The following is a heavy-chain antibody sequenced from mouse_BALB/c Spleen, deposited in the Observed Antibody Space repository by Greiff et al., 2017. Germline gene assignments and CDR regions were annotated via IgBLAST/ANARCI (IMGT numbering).Heavy chain of an antibody. CDR3: TRDQGLTTGYFDY. J-gene: IGHJ2*01. CDR1: GFTFSSYT. V-gene: IGHV5-6-4*01. CDR2: ISSGGSYT. Sequence: EVQRVESGGGLVKPGGSLKLSCAASGFTFSSYTMSWVRQTPEKRLEWVATISSGGSYTYYPDSVKGRFTISRDNAKNTLYLQMSSLKSEDTAMYYCTRDQGLTTGYFDYWGQGTTLTVSS. D-gene: IGHD2-12*01.